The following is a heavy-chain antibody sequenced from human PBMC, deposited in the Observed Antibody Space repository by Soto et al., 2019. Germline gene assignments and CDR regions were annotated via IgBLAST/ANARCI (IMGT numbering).Heavy chain of an antibody. CDR2: VYPSGST. Sequence: PSETLSLTCTVSGGSISGCYWSWIRQPPGKGLEWIGYVYPSGSTNYNPSLKSRVTISVDTSRNQFSLKLGSVTAADTAVYYCARGDYADYPGDFDYWGQGTLVTVSS. CDR3: ARGDYADYPGDFDY. D-gene: IGHD4-17*01. J-gene: IGHJ4*02. CDR1: GGSISGCY. V-gene: IGHV4-59*01.